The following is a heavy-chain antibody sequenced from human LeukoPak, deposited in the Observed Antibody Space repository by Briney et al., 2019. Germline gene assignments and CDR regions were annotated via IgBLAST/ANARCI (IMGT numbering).Heavy chain of an antibody. CDR1: GFTFSSYW. J-gene: IGHJ4*02. D-gene: IGHD5-18*01. CDR3: ARDYVIRGYSYGYGY. Sequence: PGGSLRLSCAASGFTFSSYWMSWVRQAPGKGLEWVANIKQDGSEKYYVDSVKGRFTFSRDNAKNSLYLQMNSLRAEDTAVYYCARDYVIRGYSYGYGYWGQGTLVTVSS. CDR2: IKQDGSEK. V-gene: IGHV3-7*01.